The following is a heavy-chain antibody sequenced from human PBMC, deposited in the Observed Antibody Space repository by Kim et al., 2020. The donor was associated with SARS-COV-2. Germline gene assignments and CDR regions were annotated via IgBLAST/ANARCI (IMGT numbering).Heavy chain of an antibody. CDR3: AREGFPIRYCSGGSCPKYDAFDI. Sequence: SETLSLTCTVSGGSISSSSYYWGWIRQPPGKGLEWIGSIYYSGSTYYNPSLKSRVTISVDTSKNQFSLKLSSVTAADTAVYYCAREGFPIRYCSGGSCPKYDAFDIWGQGTMVTVSS. D-gene: IGHD2-15*01. V-gene: IGHV4-39*02. CDR2: IYYSGST. J-gene: IGHJ3*02. CDR1: GGSISSSSYY.